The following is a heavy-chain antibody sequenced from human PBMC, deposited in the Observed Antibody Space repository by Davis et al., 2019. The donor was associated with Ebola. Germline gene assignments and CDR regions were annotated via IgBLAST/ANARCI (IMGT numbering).Heavy chain of an antibody. CDR2: ISGSATST. D-gene: IGHD1-1*01. CDR1: GFTFSDYY. Sequence: PGGSLRLSCAASGFTFSDYYMTWIRQAPGKGLEWVSHISGSATSTHYADSVKGRFTISRDNANNSLYLQMNSLRAEDTALYYCARDLEGNLNYWGQGTLVTVSS. CDR3: ARDLEGNLNY. J-gene: IGHJ4*02. V-gene: IGHV3-11*01.